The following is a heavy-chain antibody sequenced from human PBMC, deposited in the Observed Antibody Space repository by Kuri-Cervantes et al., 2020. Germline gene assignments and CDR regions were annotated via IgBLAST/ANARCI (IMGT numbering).Heavy chain of an antibody. CDR1: GFTFSNYN. J-gene: IGHJ5*02. D-gene: IGHD2-15*01. CDR2: IYSSGST. CDR3: AREDYCSGGSCYSRVDWFDP. Sequence: ESLKISCAASGFTFSNYNMNWVRQAPGKGLEWIGSIYSSGSTYYNPSLKSRVTISVDTSKNQFSLKLSSVTAADTAVYYCAREDYCSGGSCYSRVDWFDPWGQGTLVTVSS. V-gene: IGHV4-39*07.